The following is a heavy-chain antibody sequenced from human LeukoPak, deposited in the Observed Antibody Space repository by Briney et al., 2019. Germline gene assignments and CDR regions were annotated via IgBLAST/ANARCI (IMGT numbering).Heavy chain of an antibody. CDR3: ARDSGYYFDY. V-gene: IGHV4-4*07. CDR1: GGSINNYY. Sequence: KPSETLSLTCTVSGGSINNYYWSWIRQPAGKGLEWIGRIYTSGSTNYKPSLKSRVTMSVDMSKNQFSLKLSSVTAADTAMYYCARDSGYYFDYWGQGTLVTVSS. CDR2: IYTSGST. D-gene: IGHD3-10*01. J-gene: IGHJ4*02.